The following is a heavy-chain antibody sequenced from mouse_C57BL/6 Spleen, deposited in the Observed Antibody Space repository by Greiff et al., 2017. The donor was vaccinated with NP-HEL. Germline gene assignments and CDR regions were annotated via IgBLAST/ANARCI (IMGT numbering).Heavy chain of an antibody. CDR2: INPNNGGT. CDR1: GYTFTDYY. Sequence: EVQLQQSGPELVKPGASVKISCKASGYTFTDYYMNWVKQSHGKSLEWIGDINPNNGGTSYNQKFKGKATLTVDKSSSTAYMELRSLTSEDSAVYYCASITTVVAPAYWGQGTLVTVSA. D-gene: IGHD1-1*01. J-gene: IGHJ3*01. V-gene: IGHV1-26*01. CDR3: ASITTVVAPAY.